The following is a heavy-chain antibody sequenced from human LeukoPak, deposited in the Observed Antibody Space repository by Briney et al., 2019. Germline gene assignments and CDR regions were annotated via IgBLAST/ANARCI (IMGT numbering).Heavy chain of an antibody. CDR3: ARNILFAFDI. CDR2: ISNSGANT. V-gene: IGHV3-23*01. CDR1: GFTFSSYA. Sequence: GGSLRLSCAASGFTFSSYAMSWVRQAPGKGLEWVSGISNSGANTYYADSVKGRFTISRDNSKNTLYLQVNSLRAEDTAMYYCARNILFAFDIWGQGTMVTVSS. J-gene: IGHJ3*02.